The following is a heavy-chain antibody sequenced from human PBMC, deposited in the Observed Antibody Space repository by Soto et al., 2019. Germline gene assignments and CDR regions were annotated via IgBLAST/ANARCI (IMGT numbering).Heavy chain of an antibody. CDR1: GGSFSGYY. V-gene: IGHV4-34*01. CDR2: INDSGST. Sequence: PSETLSLTCGVDGGSFSGYYWSWIRQPPGKGLEWIGEINDSGSTKYNPSLKSRITISVDTSKKQFSLKLTSVTAADTATYYCARGYCSSTSCYEFDYWGQGTLVTVSS. D-gene: IGHD2-2*01. CDR3: ARGYCSSTSCYEFDY. J-gene: IGHJ4*02.